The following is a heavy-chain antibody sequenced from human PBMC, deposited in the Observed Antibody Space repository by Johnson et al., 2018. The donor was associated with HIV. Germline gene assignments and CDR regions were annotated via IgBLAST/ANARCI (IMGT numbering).Heavy chain of an antibody. D-gene: IGHD6-19*01. CDR3: AKAGAVAGPGIDAFDI. Sequence: QVQLVESGGGVERPGGSLRLSCAASGFTFSSYGMHWVRQAPGKGLEWVAVIWYDGSNKYYADSVKGRFPLARDNSKNTLYLQMNSLRAEDTAVYYCAKAGAVAGPGIDAFDIWGQGTMVTVSS. J-gene: IGHJ3*02. V-gene: IGHV3-30*02. CDR1: GFTFSSYG. CDR2: IWYDGSNK.